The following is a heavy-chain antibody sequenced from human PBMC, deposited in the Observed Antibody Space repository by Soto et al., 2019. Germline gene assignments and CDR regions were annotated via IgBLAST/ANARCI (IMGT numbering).Heavy chain of an antibody. CDR3: AKNLLWFGESRGLHV. V-gene: IGHV4-4*02. D-gene: IGHD3-10*01. CDR2: IYHDRST. J-gene: IGHJ6*02. CDR1: GDSISTSNW. Sequence: QVQLQQSGPGLVRPSGTLSLTCAVSGDSISTSNWWTWVRQPPGKGLEWIGDIYHDRSTNYNPSLKSRVTISMDKSKNQFSLNLTSMTAADTGVYTCAKNLLWFGESRGLHVWGQGTTVIVSS.